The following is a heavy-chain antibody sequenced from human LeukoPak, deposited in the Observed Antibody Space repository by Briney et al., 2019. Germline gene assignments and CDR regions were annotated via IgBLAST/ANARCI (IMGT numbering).Heavy chain of an antibody. CDR3: ARGVAVSSSGWYNY. CDR2: IYHSGST. V-gene: IGHV4-30-2*01. Sequence: SQTLSLTCAVSGGSISSGGYSWSWIRQPPGKGLEWIGYIYHSGSTYYNPSLKSRVTISVDRSKNQFSLKLSSVTAADTAVYYCARGVAVSSSGWYNYWGQGTLVTVSS. CDR1: GGSISSGGYS. J-gene: IGHJ4*02. D-gene: IGHD6-19*01.